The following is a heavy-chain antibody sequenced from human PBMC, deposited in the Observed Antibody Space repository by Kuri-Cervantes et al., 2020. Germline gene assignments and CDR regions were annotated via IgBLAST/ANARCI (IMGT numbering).Heavy chain of an antibody. V-gene: IGHV4-34*01. D-gene: IGHD4-17*01. CDR1: GGSFSDYY. CDR3: ARHVYYGDYELDY. CDR2: LSHSGSI. Sequence: SETLSLTCAVYGGSFSDYYWNWVRQPPGKGLEWIGELSHSGSIKYNPSLRSRITMSVDTSKNQFSLKLSSVTAADTAVYYCARHVYYGDYELDYWGQGTLVTVSS. J-gene: IGHJ4*02.